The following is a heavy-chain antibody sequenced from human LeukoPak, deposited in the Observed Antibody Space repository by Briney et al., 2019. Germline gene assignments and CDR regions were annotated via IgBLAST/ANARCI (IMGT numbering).Heavy chain of an antibody. CDR2: IYHSGST. V-gene: IGHV4-30-2*01. CDR3: ARSYGSGSYSYYFDY. D-gene: IGHD3-10*01. Sequence: SQTLSLTCAVSGGSISSGGYSWSWIRQPPGKGLEWIGYIYHSGSTYCNPSLKSRVTISVDRSKNQFSLKLSSVTAADTAVYYCARSYGSGSYSYYFDYWGQGTLVTVSS. J-gene: IGHJ4*02. CDR1: GGSISSGGYS.